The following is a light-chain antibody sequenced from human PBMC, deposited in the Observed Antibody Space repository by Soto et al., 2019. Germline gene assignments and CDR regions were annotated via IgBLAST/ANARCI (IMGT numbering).Light chain of an antibody. V-gene: IGKV1-5*01. J-gene: IGKJ1*01. CDR1: QSISSW. CDR2: DAS. CDR3: QQYGT. Sequence: DIQMTQSPFTLSASVGDRVTITCRASQSISSWLAWYQQKPGKAPKLLIYDASSLESGVPSRFSGSGSGTEFTLTISSLQPDGFATYYCQQYGTFGQGTKVDIK.